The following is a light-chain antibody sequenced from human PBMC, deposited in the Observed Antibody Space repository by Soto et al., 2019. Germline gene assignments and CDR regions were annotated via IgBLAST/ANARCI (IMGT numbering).Light chain of an antibody. J-gene: IGKJ1*01. CDR1: RSLLHSDGKTY. CDR2: EVS. V-gene: IGKV2D-29*02. Sequence: DIVMTRTPLSLSVTSGPPASISCKYSRSLLHSDGKTYLYWYQQKPGQSPQLXIYEVSNRLSGVPDRFSGSGSGTYFTLKISRVEDEDVGVYYCMQSIQLPLTFGQGTKVDIK. CDR3: MQSIQLPLT.